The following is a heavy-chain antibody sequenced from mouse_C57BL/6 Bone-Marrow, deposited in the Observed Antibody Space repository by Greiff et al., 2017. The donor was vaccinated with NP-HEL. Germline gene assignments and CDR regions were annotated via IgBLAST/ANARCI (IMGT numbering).Heavy chain of an antibody. CDR3: PILDYYGSTYFDY. J-gene: IGHJ2*01. CDR2: INPYNGGT. Sequence: EVQLQQSGPVLVKPGASVKMSCKASGYTFTDYYMNWVKQSHGKSLEWIGVINPYNGGTSYNQKFKGKATLTVDKSSSTAYMELNSLTSEDSAVYYCPILDYYGSTYFDYWGQGTTLTVSS. D-gene: IGHD1-1*01. CDR1: GYTFTDYY. V-gene: IGHV1-19*01.